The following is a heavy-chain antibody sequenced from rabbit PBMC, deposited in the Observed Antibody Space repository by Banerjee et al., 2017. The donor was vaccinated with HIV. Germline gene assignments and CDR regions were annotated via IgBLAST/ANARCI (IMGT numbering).Heavy chain of an antibody. Sequence: EQLEESGGGLVQPEGSLTLTCTASGFSFSNKCVMCWVRQAPGKGLEWIACINTSSGNTVYSTWAKGRFTISKASWTTVTLQMTSLTAADTATYFCARNFAAADLWGPGTLVTVS. CDR3: ARNFAAADL. J-gene: IGHJ4*01. D-gene: IGHD4-2*01. V-gene: IGHV1S45*01. CDR2: INTSSGNT. CDR1: GFSFSNKCV.